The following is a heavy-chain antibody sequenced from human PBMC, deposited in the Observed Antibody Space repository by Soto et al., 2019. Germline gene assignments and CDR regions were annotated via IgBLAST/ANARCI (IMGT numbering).Heavy chain of an antibody. V-gene: IGHV3-49*03. CDR3: TREGELITAMGPVSYYFDY. CDR2: IRSKAYGGTT. J-gene: IGHJ4*02. Sequence: GGSLRLSCTASGFTFGDYAMSWFRQAPGKGLEWVGFIRSKAYGGTTEYAASVKGRFTISRDDSKSIAYLQMNSLKTEDTAVYYCTREGELITAMGPVSYYFDYWGQGTLVTVSS. D-gene: IGHD5-18*01. CDR1: GFTFGDYA.